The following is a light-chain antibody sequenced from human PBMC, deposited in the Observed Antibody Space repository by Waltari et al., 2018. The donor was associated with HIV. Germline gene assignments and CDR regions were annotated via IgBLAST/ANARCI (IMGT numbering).Light chain of an antibody. V-gene: IGLV2-8*01. CDR3: CSYAGSDVV. Sequence: QSALTQPPSASGSPGQSVTISCTGTSSDVGVYNYISWYQQHPGKAPKLMMFEVTKRPSGVPDRFSGSKSGNTASLTVSGLQADDEAVYYCCSYAGSDVVFGGGTKLTVL. CDR2: EVT. CDR1: SSDVGVYNY. J-gene: IGLJ2*01.